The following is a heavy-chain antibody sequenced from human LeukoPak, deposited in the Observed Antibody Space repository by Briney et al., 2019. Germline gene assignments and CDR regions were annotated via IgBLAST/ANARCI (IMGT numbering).Heavy chain of an antibody. CDR2: ISSSGSTI. CDR1: GFTFSDYY. J-gene: IGHJ6*03. Sequence: PGESLRLSCAASGFTFSDYYMSWIRQPPAKGLELDSYISSSGSTIYYADPVKGRFTISRDNAKNSMYLQMNSLRAEDTAVYYCAKDPASTYCSSTSCYYYYMDVWGKGATVTVSS. D-gene: IGHD2-2*01. V-gene: IGHV3-11*01. CDR3: AKDPASTYCSSTSCYYYYMDV.